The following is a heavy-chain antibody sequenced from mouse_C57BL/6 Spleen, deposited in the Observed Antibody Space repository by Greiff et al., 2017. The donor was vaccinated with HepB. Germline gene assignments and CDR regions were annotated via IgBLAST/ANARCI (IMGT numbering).Heavy chain of an antibody. CDR2: IYPSDSET. J-gene: IGHJ3*01. CDR1: GYTFTSYW. Sequence: VQLQQSGAELVRPGSSVKLSCKASGYTFTSYWMDWVKQRPGQGLEWIGNIYPSDSETHYNQKFKDKATLTIDKSSSTTYVQLSSLPSEDSAVYYCSRRVTTRAWFAYWGQGTLVTVSA. V-gene: IGHV1-61*01. D-gene: IGHD2-2*01. CDR3: SRRVTTRAWFAY.